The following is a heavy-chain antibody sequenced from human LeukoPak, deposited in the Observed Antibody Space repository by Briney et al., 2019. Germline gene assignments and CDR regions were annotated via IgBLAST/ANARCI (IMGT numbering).Heavy chain of an antibody. CDR2: ISGSGDNT. CDR1: GFTFSRYA. CDR3: ARATSGTYPYYFYY. D-gene: IGHD1-26*01. J-gene: IGHJ4*02. V-gene: IGHV3-23*01. Sequence: GGSLRLSCAASGFTFSRYAMSWVRQAPGKGLEWVSGISGSGDNTYYADSVKGRLTISRDNSKNTLYLQMNSLRAEDTAVYYCARATSGTYPYYFYYWGQGTLVTVSS.